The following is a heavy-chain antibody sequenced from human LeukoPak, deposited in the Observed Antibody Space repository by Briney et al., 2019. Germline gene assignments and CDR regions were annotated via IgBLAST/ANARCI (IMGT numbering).Heavy chain of an antibody. Sequence: PSETLSLTCAVSGGSISSSKWWSWVRQPAGKGLEWIREIDHSGSTNYNPSLKSRVTISVDKSKNQFSLKLSSVTAADTAVYYCARVLRGSYYQFDYWGQGTLVTVSS. CDR1: GGSISSSKW. V-gene: IGHV4-4*02. CDR2: IDHSGST. J-gene: IGHJ4*02. CDR3: ARVLRGSYYQFDY. D-gene: IGHD1-26*01.